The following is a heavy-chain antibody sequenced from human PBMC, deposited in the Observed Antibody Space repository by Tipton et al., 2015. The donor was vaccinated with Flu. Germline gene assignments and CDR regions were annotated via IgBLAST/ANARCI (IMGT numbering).Heavy chain of an antibody. V-gene: IGHV4-61*02. Sequence: LRLSCTVSGGSVSSGTYYWSWIRQPAGEGLEWIGRVSMGGGTNYNPSLSSRVTITIDTSKNQFSLKLTSVTAADTAVYYCARDRLYSASVGYFYVGASDVWGQGTMVTV. CDR1: GGSVSSGTYY. J-gene: IGHJ3*01. CDR3: ARDRLYSASVGYFYVGASDV. CDR2: VSMGGGT. D-gene: IGHD3-22*01.